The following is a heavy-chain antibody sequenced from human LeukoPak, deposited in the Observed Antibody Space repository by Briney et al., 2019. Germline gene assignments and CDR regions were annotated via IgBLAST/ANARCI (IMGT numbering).Heavy chain of an antibody. J-gene: IGHJ4*02. V-gene: IGHV3-11*01. D-gene: IGHD3-22*01. CDR2: ISNSGSTI. CDR3: AKGTVAYYYDSSGYLYFVY. CDR1: EFTFSDFY. Sequence: GGSLRLSCAASEFTFSDFYMSWVRQAPGKGLEWVSYISNSGSTIYYADSVKGRFTISRDNSKNTLYLQMNSLRAEDTAVYYCAKGTVAYYYDSSGYLYFVYWGQGTLVTVSS.